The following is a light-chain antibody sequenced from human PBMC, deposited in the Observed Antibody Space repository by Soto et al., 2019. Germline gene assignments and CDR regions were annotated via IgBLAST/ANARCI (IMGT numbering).Light chain of an antibody. CDR2: GAS. V-gene: IGKV3-15*01. CDR1: QSVSSN. J-gene: IGKJ1*01. Sequence: EIVMTQSPATLSLSPGEIATLSCSAIQSVSSNLAWYQQKPGQAPRLLIYGASTRATGIPARFSGSGSGTAFTLTISSLQSEDFAVYYCQKYNNWPQKFGQGTKVDIK. CDR3: QKYNNWPQK.